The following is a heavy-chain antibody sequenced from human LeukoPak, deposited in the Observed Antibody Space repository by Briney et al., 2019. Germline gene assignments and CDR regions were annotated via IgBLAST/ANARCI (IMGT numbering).Heavy chain of an antibody. V-gene: IGHV1-8*01. CDR3: ARAGIAVAGQAEYFLH. D-gene: IGHD6-19*01. Sequence: ASVKVSCKASGYTFTSYDINWVRQATGQGLEWMGWMNPNSGNTGYAQKFQGRVTMTRNTSISTAYMELSSLRSEDTAVYYCARAGIAVAGQAEYFLHWGQGTLVTVSS. CDR2: MNPNSGNT. J-gene: IGHJ1*01. CDR1: GYTFTSYD.